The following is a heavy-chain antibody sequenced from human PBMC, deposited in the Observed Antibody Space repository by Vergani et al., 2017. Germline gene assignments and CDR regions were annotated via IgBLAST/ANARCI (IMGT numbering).Heavy chain of an antibody. CDR2: IYYSGST. CDR3: AGEGSYLYGGKGYGMDV. D-gene: IGHD4-23*01. CDR1: GGSISSYY. Sequence: QVQLQESGPGLVKPSETLSLTRTVSGGSISSYYWSWIRQPPGKGREWVGYIYYSGSTNYNPSLKSRVTISVDTSKNQFSLKLSSVTAADTAVYYCAGEGSYLYGGKGYGMDVWGQGTTVTVSS. J-gene: IGHJ6*02. V-gene: IGHV4-59*01.